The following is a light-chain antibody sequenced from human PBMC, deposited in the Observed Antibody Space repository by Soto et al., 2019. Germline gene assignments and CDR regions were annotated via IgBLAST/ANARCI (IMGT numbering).Light chain of an antibody. CDR1: QSVSSIY. J-gene: IGKJ1*01. V-gene: IGKV3-20*01. Sequence: EIVLTQSPGTLSLSPGERATLSCRASQSVSSIYLGWYQQKPGQAPRLLIYGASSRATGIPDRFSGSGSGTDFTLTISRLEPEDFAVYYCQQYGDSTRWTFGQGTKVEIK. CDR3: QQYGDSTRWT. CDR2: GAS.